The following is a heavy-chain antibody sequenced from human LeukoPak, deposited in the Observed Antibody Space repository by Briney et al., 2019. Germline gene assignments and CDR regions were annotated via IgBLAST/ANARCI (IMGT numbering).Heavy chain of an antibody. CDR1: GFTVSSNY. CDR3: ARELDYYFDY. V-gene: IGHV3-66*01. D-gene: IGHD3/OR15-3a*01. Sequence: PGGSLRLSCAASGFTVSSNYMSWVRQAPGKGLEWVSVIYSGGSTYYAGSVKGRFTISRDNSKNTLYLQMNSLRAEDTAVYYCARELDYYFDYWGQGTLVTVSS. J-gene: IGHJ4*02. CDR2: IYSGGST.